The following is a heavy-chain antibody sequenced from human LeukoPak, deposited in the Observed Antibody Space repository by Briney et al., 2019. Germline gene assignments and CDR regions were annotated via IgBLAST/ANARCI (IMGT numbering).Heavy chain of an antibody. J-gene: IGHJ4*02. D-gene: IGHD3-16*01. Sequence: GGSLRLSCAASEFTIDDYAMRWVRQGPGKGLEWVSRLSWKSGIIDLAASVKGRFTISRDNAKNSLYLQMNGLRAEDTAVYYCATDMTATGGLGYWGQGTPVIVSS. CDR2: LSWKSGII. CDR1: EFTIDDYA. CDR3: ATDMTATGGLGY. V-gene: IGHV3-9*01.